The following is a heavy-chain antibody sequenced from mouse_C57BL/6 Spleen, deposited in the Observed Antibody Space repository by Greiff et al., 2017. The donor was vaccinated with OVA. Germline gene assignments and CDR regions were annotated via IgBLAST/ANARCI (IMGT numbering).Heavy chain of an antibody. J-gene: IGHJ1*03. Sequence: QVQLQQPGAELVMPGASVKLSCKASGYTFTSYWMHWVKQRPGQGLEWIGEIDPSDSYTNYNQKFKGKSTLTVDKSSSTAYMQLSSLTSEDSAVYYCARPFTTVKYFDVWGKGTTVTVSS. D-gene: IGHD1-1*01. V-gene: IGHV1-69*01. CDR2: IDPSDSYT. CDR1: GYTFTSYW. CDR3: ARPFTTVKYFDV.